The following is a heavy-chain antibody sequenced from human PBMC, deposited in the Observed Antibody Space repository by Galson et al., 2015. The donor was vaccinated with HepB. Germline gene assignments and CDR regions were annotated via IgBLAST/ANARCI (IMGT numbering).Heavy chain of an antibody. CDR2: INAYNQNT. CDR1: GYNFPTYP. Sequence: SVKVSCKASGYNFPTYPITWVRQAPGQGLEWMGWINAYNQNTNYAQHLQGRVTMTTDTSTSTAYMELRTLRSDDTAVYYCARGALVVVVDATQNNWFAPWGQGTLITVSS. J-gene: IGHJ5*02. V-gene: IGHV1-18*01. CDR3: ARGALVVVVDATQNNWFAP. D-gene: IGHD2-15*01.